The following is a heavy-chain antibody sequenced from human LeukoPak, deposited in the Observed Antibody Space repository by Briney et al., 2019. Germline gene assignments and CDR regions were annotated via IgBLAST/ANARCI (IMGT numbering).Heavy chain of an antibody. D-gene: IGHD3-22*01. CDR1: GASISSSY. V-gene: IGHV4-59*01. Sequence: SETLSLTCTVSGASISSSYWSWIRQPPGKRLEWIGYIYYNGNTNSNPSLESRVTISADMSKNRFSLKLSSVTAADTAIYYCVRGNYDNRGYSNAFDIWGQGTMVTVSS. J-gene: IGHJ3*02. CDR2: IYYNGNT. CDR3: VRGNYDNRGYSNAFDI.